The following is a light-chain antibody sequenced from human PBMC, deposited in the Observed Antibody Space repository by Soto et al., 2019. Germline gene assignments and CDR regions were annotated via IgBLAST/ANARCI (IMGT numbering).Light chain of an antibody. Sequence: DISITQTPSTLSASVGDRVTITGRASHDISTNLNWYQQKPGKAPKLLIYKASKLKSGVPSRFSGSGSGTDFTLTISCLQSEDIATYYCQQYYSYPPTFGQGTRLEI. CDR2: KAS. V-gene: IGKV1-33*01. J-gene: IGKJ5*01. CDR1: HDISTN. CDR3: QQYYSYPPT.